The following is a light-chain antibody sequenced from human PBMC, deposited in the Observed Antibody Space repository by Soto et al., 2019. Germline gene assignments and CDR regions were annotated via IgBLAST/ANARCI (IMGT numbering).Light chain of an antibody. J-gene: IGKJ4*01. CDR2: GSY. Sequence: EVVLTQSPGTLSLSPGERGTLSCRASQSVSSAHLVWYQQKPGQAPRLLIYGSYSRATGIPDRFSGRGSGTDFTLTISRLEPEDFAVYYCQRYDGTPLTFGGGTKVELK. V-gene: IGKV3-20*01. CDR1: QSVSSAH. CDR3: QRYDGTPLT.